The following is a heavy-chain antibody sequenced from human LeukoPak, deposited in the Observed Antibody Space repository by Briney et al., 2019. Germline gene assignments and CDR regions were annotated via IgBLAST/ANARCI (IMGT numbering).Heavy chain of an antibody. CDR2: INQDVSRI. CDR1: GFSFSRYW. V-gene: IGHV3-7*01. Sequence: GGSLRLSCAGSGFSFSRYWMAWVRQAPGKGLEWVASINQDVSRIHYVDSVKGRFTISRDNARSSLFLQMTSLRVEDTAVYYCARLKDDVTKFDYWGQGTLVTVSS. J-gene: IGHJ4*02. D-gene: IGHD2-8*01. CDR3: ARLKDDVTKFDY.